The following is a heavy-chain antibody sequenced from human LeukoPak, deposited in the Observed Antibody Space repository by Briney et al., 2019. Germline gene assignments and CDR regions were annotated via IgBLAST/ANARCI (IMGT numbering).Heavy chain of an antibody. CDR2: IYYSGST. CDR3: ARLLTPNGYYFDY. D-gene: IGHD1-26*01. J-gene: IGHJ4*02. CDR1: RGSISSGGYY. Sequence: PSETLSLTCTVSRGSISSGGYYWSWIRQHPGKGLEWLAYIYYSGSTYYNPSLKSRVTISVDTSKNQCSLKLGSVTAADTAVYYCARLLTPNGYYFDYWGRGTLVTVSS. V-gene: IGHV4-31*03.